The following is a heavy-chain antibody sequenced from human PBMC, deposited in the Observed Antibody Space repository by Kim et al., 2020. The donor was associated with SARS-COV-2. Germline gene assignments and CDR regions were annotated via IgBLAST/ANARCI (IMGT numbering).Heavy chain of an antibody. D-gene: IGHD3-10*01. CDR1: GGSISSSSYY. V-gene: IGHV4-39*01. J-gene: IGHJ4*02. Sequence: SETLSLTCTVSGGSISSSSYYWGWIRQPPGQGLVWIGSIYYSGSTYYNPSLKSRVTISVDTSKNQFSLKLSSVTAADTALDYCASSTGYYGSGGYYRKDLNDYWGQGTLVTVSS. CDR3: ASSTGYYGSGGYYRKDLNDY. CDR2: IYYSGST.